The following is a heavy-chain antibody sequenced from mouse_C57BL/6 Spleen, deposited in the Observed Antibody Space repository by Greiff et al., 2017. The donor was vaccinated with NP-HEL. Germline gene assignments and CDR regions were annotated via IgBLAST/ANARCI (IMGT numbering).Heavy chain of an antibody. CDR1: GFTFSSYA. V-gene: IGHV5-4*01. CDR2: ISDGGSYT. J-gene: IGHJ2*01. D-gene: IGHD1-1*01. CDR3: ARLITTVVNYFDY. Sequence: DVQLVESGGGLVKPGGSLKLSCAASGFTFSSYAMSWVRQTPEKRLEWVATISDGGSYTYYPDNVKGRFTISRDNAKNNLYLQMSHLKSEDTAMYYCARLITTVVNYFDYWGQGTTLTVSS.